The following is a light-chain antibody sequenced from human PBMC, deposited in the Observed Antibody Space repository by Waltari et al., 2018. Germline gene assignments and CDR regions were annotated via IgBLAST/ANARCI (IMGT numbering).Light chain of an antibody. CDR2: GAS. V-gene: IGKV4-1*01. Sequence: DIVMTQSPDSLAVSLGERATVNCKSSQSVLYSSNNKNYLAWYQQKPGQPPKLLIYGASNRESGVTDRFSGSGSGTDFTLTISSLQAEDVAVYYCQQYLTSSWTFGQGTKVEIK. J-gene: IGKJ1*01. CDR1: QSVLYSSNNKNY. CDR3: QQYLTSSWT.